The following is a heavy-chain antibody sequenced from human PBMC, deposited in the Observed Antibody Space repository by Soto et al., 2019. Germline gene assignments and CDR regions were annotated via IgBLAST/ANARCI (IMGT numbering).Heavy chain of an antibody. Sequence: EVQLLESGGGLVQPGGSLRLSCAASGFTFSSYVVSWVRQAPGKGLEWVSAISGSGGGTYYADSVKGRFTITRDNSKNTLYLQMNSLRAEDTAVYHCAKAAWDSRGYYFDYWGQGTLVTVSS. V-gene: IGHV3-23*01. CDR2: ISGSGGGT. J-gene: IGHJ4*02. CDR3: AKAAWDSRGYYFDY. CDR1: GFTFSSYV. D-gene: IGHD1-26*01.